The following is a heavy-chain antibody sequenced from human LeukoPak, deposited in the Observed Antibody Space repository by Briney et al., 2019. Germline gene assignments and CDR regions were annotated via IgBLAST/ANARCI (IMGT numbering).Heavy chain of an antibody. CDR2: TYYKSKWYS. V-gene: IGHV6-1*01. CDR1: GDSVSSNIAT. Sequence: SQTLSLTCAISGDSVSSNIATWNWIRQSPSRGLEWLGRTYYKSKWYSDYPISVKSRLTINPDTSRNQFSLQMKSVTPEDTALYYCARDPQSYNWYFDLWGRGTLVTVSS. D-gene: IGHD1-14*01. J-gene: IGHJ2*01. CDR3: ARDPQSYNWYFDL.